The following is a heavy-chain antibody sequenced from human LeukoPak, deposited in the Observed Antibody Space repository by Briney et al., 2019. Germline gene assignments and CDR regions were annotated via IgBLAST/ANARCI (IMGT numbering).Heavy chain of an antibody. CDR3: ARKGDYEYYYYYYYMDV. Sequence: GGSLRLSCAASGFTFSSYAMSWVRQAPGKGLEWVANIKQDGSEKYYVDSVKGRFTISRDNAKNSLYLQMNSLRAEDTAVYYCARKGDYEYYYYYYYMDVWGKGTTVTVSS. V-gene: IGHV3-7*01. D-gene: IGHD4-17*01. J-gene: IGHJ6*03. CDR1: GFTFSSYA. CDR2: IKQDGSEK.